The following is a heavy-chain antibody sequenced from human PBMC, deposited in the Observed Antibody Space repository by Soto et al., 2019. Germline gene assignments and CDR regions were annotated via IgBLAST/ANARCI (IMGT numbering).Heavy chain of an antibody. D-gene: IGHD3-22*01. CDR2: VYYSGST. Sequence: SETLSLTCTVSGASISSSYWSWIRQSPGKGLEWIGYVYYSGSTKYNPSLKSRVTISVDTSKNQFSLKLSSVAAADTAVYYCARGYYDSNGQSNTFDIWGQGTMVTVSS. V-gene: IGHV4-59*01. CDR1: GASISSSY. CDR3: ARGYYDSNGQSNTFDI. J-gene: IGHJ3*02.